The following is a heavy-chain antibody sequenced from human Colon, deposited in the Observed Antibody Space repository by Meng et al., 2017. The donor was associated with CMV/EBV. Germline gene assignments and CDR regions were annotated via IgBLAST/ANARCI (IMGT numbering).Heavy chain of an antibody. CDR3: ARDPTTLAYCNGARCPGYFDS. CDR2: IKEDGSEK. V-gene: IGHV3-7*01. Sequence: GGPLRLSCAASGFTFSNYWMTWLRQAPGRGLELVAHIKEDGSEKYFVGSVKGRFTISRDNAKNSLYLQMDSLSDEDTAVYFCARDPTTLAYCNGARCPGYFDSWGQGTPVTVSS. CDR1: GFTFSNYW. D-gene: IGHD5-18*01. J-gene: IGHJ4*02.